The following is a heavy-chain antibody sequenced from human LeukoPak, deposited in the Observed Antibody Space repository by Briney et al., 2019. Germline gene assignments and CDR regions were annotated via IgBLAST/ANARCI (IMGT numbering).Heavy chain of an antibody. J-gene: IGHJ6*03. CDR2: INHSGST. D-gene: IGHD3-22*01. CDR3: ARDASGYYDSSGYYSYYYYYMDV. Sequence: SETLSLTCAVSGGSFSGYYWSWIRQPPGKGLEWIGEINHSGSTNYNPSLKSRVTISVDTSKNQFSLKLSSVTAADTAVYYCARDASGYYDSSGYYSYYYYYMDVWGKGTTVTVSS. V-gene: IGHV4-34*01. CDR1: GGSFSGYY.